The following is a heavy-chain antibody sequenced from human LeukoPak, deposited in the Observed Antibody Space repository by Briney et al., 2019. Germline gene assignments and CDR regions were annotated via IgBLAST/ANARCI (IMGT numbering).Heavy chain of an antibody. V-gene: IGHV3-23*01. CDR1: GFTFTNYE. Sequence: GGSLRLSCAASGFTFTNYEMSWVRQAPGKGLEWLSSISGSRDSVFYADSVKGRFTISRDNSLNTLHLQMNSLRAEDTAFYYCGKGNTASRPGFVDWGQGTLVTVSS. J-gene: IGHJ4*02. D-gene: IGHD5-18*01. CDR3: GKGNTASRPGFVD. CDR2: ISGSRDSV.